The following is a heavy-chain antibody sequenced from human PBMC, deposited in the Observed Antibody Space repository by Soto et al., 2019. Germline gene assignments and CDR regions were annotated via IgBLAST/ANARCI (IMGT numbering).Heavy chain of an antibody. CDR3: ARDGGTMVDTAMVPYYYYGMDV. CDR2: ISSSSSYI. D-gene: IGHD5-18*01. V-gene: IGHV3-21*01. J-gene: IGHJ6*02. Sequence: GGSLRLSCAASGFTFSSYSMNWVRQAPGKGLEWVSSISSSSSYIYYADSVKGRFTISRDNAKNSLYLQMNSLRAEDTAVYYCARDGGTMVDTAMVPYYYYGMDVWGQGTTVTVSS. CDR1: GFTFSSYS.